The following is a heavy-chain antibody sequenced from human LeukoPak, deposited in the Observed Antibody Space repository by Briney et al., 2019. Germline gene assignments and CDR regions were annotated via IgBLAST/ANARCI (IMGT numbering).Heavy chain of an antibody. CDR2: INDDGSAT. Sequence: GGSLRFSCAASGFTFSNYWMHWVRQVPGKGLVWVSRINDDGSATFYADSVKGRFTISRDNAKNTLFLQMNSLSAEDTAVYYCAREILAPGKTHDYWGQGTLVTVSS. CDR1: GFTFSNYW. CDR3: AREILAPGKTHDY. J-gene: IGHJ4*02. V-gene: IGHV3-74*01.